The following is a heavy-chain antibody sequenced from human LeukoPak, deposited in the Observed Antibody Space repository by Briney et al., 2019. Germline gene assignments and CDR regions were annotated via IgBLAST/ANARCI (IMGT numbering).Heavy chain of an antibody. CDR3: AGQRYSYASPDY. CDR2: IHPGDSDT. Sequence: KGGESLKISCKGSGYSFSSYWIGWVRQMPGKGLEWMGIIHPGDSDTRYSPSFQGQVTISADKSISFAYLQWSSLKASDTAMYYCAGQRYSYASPDYWGQGTLVTVSS. J-gene: IGHJ4*02. CDR1: GYSFSSYW. V-gene: IGHV5-51*01. D-gene: IGHD5-18*01.